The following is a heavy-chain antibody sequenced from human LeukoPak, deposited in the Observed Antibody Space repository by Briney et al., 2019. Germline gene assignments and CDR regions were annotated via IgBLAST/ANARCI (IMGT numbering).Heavy chain of an antibody. D-gene: IGHD6-19*01. J-gene: IGHJ4*02. CDR2: ISYDGSNK. CDR1: GFTFSSYA. CDR3: AREGSFIAVAGIGSFDY. Sequence: GRSLRLSCAASGFTFSSYAMHWVRQAPGKGLEWVAVISYDGSNKYYADSVKGRFTISRDNSKNTLYLQMNSLRAEDTAVYYCAREGSFIAVAGIGSFDYWGQGTLVTVSS. V-gene: IGHV3-30-3*01.